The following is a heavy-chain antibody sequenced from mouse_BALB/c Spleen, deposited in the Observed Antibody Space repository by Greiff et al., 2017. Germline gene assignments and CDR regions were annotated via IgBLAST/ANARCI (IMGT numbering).Heavy chain of an antibody. V-gene: IGHV1-69*02. CDR1: GYTFTSYW. CDR3: ARGEGDD. J-gene: IGHJ2*01. D-gene: IGHD3-3*01. CDR2: IDPSDSYT. Sequence: VQLQQPGSVLVRPGASVKLSCKASGYTFTSYWMHWVKQRPGQGLEWIGEIDPSDSYTNYNQKFKGKATLTVDKSSSTAYLQLSSLTSEDSAVYYGARGEGDDWGQGTTRTVSS.